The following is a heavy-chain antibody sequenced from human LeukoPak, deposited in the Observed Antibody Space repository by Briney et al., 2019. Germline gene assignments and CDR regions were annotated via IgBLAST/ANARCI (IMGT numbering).Heavy chain of an antibody. D-gene: IGHD6-19*01. Sequence: GASVKVSCKASGYTFTGYYMHWVRQAPGQRLEWMGWINAGNGNTKYSQKFQGRVTITRDTSASTAYMELSSLRSEDTAVYYCARAAVAGTIPNDYWGQGTLVTASS. V-gene: IGHV1-3*01. CDR2: INAGNGNT. CDR3: ARAAVAGTIPNDY. CDR1: GYTFTGYY. J-gene: IGHJ4*02.